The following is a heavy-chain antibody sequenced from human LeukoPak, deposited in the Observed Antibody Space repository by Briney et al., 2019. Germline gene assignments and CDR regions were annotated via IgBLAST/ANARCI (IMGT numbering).Heavy chain of an antibody. CDR1: GGSTSSDY. CDR3: ARLKLGAYFDL. Sequence: PSETLSLTCTVSGGSTSSDYWSWIRQSPGKGLEWVGYVYNSGDTGKNPSLKSRVTILLDTSKNQCSLKLTSVSAADAAVYYCARLKLGAYFDLWGRGTLVTVSS. J-gene: IGHJ2*01. V-gene: IGHV4-59*08. CDR2: VYNSGDT. D-gene: IGHD3-16*01.